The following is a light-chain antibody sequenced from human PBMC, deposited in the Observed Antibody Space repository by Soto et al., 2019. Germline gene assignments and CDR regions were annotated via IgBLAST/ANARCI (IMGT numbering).Light chain of an antibody. V-gene: IGLV4-69*01. J-gene: IGLJ2*01. CDR2: LNSDGSH. CDR3: QTCDTGIRVV. Sequence: QPVLTQSPSASASLGASVKLTCTLSSGHSSYAIAWHQQQPEKGPRYLMKLNSDGSHSKGDGIPDRFSGSSSGAERYLTISSLQSEDEADYYCQTCDTGIRVVFAGGSKLTVL. CDR1: SGHSSYA.